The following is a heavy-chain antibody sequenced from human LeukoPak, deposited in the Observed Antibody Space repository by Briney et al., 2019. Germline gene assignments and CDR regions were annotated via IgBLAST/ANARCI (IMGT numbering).Heavy chain of an antibody. CDR2: ISGSGGST. Sequence: GASLRLSCAASGFTFSSYAMSWVRQAPGKGLEWVSAISGSGGSTYYADSVKGRFTISRDNSKNTLYLQMNSLRAEDTAVYYCAKHAVAARLLYYFDYWGQGTLVTVSS. J-gene: IGHJ4*02. V-gene: IGHV3-23*01. CDR1: GFTFSSYA. D-gene: IGHD6-6*01. CDR3: AKHAVAARLLYYFDY.